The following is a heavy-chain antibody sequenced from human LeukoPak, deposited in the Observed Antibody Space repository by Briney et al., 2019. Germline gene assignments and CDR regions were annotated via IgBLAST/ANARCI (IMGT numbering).Heavy chain of an antibody. CDR1: GFTFSNYS. D-gene: IGHD2-15*01. V-gene: IGHV3-21*01. CDR2: ISGSSSSI. J-gene: IGHJ1*01. Sequence: GGSLRLSRAASGFTFSNYSMNWVRQAPGKGLEWVSSISGSSSSIYYADAVKGRFTISRDNSKNTLYLQMNSLRAEDTAVYYCAKYIERCRAVGGGSCYSGYFQHWGQGTLVTVSS. CDR3: AKYIERCRAVGGGSCYSGYFQH.